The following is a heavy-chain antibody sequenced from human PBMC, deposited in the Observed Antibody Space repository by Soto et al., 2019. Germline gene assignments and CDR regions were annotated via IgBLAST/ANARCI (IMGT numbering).Heavy chain of an antibody. CDR1: GYTFTGYY. Sequence: QVQLVQSGPEVGKPGASVKVSCKASGYTFTGYYLHWVRQAPGQGLGWMGYINPDSGRTRYAQKFQGRVTMTRNTSITTAYLELRSLKNADSAIFYCPLSLSQTNIDVWVKGPRSSSPQ. J-gene: IGHJ6*01. CDR2: INPDSGRT. CDR3: PLSLSQTNIDV. V-gene: IGHV1-2*02.